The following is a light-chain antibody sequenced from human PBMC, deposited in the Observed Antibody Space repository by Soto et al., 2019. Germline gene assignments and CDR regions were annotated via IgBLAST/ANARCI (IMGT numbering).Light chain of an antibody. V-gene: IGKV1-33*01. CDR2: DAS. Sequence: DIQMTQSPSSLSASVGDRVTTTCQASQDISNYLNWYQQKPGKAPKILIYDASVLEAGVPSRFSGGGSGTHFTLTISSLQAEDVAIYYCQQFDNLPLTFGGGTKVEIK. J-gene: IGKJ4*01. CDR3: QQFDNLPLT. CDR1: QDISNY.